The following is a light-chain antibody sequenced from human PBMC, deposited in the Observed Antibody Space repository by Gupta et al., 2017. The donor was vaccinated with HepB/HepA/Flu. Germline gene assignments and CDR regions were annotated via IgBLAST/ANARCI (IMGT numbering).Light chain of an antibody. CDR3: AAWDDSLSGHWV. J-gene: IGLJ3*02. Sequence: QSVLTQPPSASGTPGKRITIYCSGSSSNIGSNYVYWYQQLPGPAPKLLIYRNNQRPSGVPDRFSGSKSGTSASLAISGLRSDDEADYYCAAWDDSLSGHWVFGGGTKLTVL. CDR1: SSNIGSNY. V-gene: IGLV1-47*01. CDR2: RNN.